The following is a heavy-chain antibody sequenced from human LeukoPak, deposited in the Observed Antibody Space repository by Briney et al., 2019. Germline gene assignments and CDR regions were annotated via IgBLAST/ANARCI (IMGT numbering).Heavy chain of an antibody. J-gene: IGHJ4*02. Sequence: SETLSLTCTVSGGSISSYWSWIRQPAGKGLEWIGRIYSSGSTNYNPSLKSRVTMSVDTSKNQFSLNLSSVTAADTAVYYCAREVGQYSSGWLSSEFYFDYWGQGTLVTVSS. CDR1: GGSISSY. D-gene: IGHD6-19*01. CDR3: AREVGQYSSGWLSSEFYFDY. CDR2: IYSSGST. V-gene: IGHV4-4*07.